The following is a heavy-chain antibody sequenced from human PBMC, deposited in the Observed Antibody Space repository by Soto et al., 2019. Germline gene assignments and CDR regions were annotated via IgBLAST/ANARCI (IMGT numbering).Heavy chain of an antibody. CDR3: ASPARSYFGDGFDI. V-gene: IGHV1-3*01. D-gene: IGHD2-21*01. CDR1: GYSFTSYA. J-gene: IGHJ3*02. CDR2: INAGNGNT. Sequence: QVQLVQSGAEVKKPGASVKVSCKASGYSFTSYAMHWVRQAPGQRFEWMGWINAGNGNTKYSQRFQGRVAITRDTSASTAYMELGSLRSEDTAVYYCASPARSYFGDGFDIWGQGTMVTVSS.